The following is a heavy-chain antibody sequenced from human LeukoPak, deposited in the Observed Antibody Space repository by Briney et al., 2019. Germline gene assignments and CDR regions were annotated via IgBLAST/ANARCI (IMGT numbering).Heavy chain of an antibody. Sequence: GGSLRLSCAASGFTFSSYGMHWVRQAPGKGLEWVAVISYGGSNKYYADSVKGRFTISRDNSKNTLYLQMNSLRAEDTAVYYCAKGSGRIAARPFGYAFDIWGQGTMVTVSS. V-gene: IGHV3-30*18. D-gene: IGHD6-6*01. CDR2: ISYGGSNK. CDR3: AKGSGRIAARPFGYAFDI. CDR1: GFTFSSYG. J-gene: IGHJ3*02.